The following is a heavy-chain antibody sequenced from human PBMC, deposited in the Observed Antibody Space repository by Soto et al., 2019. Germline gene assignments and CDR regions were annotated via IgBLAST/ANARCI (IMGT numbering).Heavy chain of an antibody. D-gene: IGHD5-12*01. Sequence: GGSLRLSCEASGFTFSRYDMHWVRQATGKGLEWVSAIGTAGDTYYPGSAKGRFTVSRENAKNSLYLQMNSLSAGDTAVYYCARGGYDSDYYYYYGMDVWGQGTTVTVSS. CDR2: IGTAGDT. J-gene: IGHJ6*02. CDR1: GFTFSRYD. V-gene: IGHV3-13*01. CDR3: ARGGYDSDYYYYYGMDV.